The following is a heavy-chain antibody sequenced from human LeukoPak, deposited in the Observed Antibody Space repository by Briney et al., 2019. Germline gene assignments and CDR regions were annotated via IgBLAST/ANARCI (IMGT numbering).Heavy chain of an antibody. D-gene: IGHD5-24*01. CDR2: TYYRSRWDN. CDR1: GDRVSSHTTA. J-gene: IGHJ4*02. CDR3: ARGDGYDFDY. Sequence: SQTLSLTCAISGDRVSSHTTAWNWIRQSPSRGLEWPGRTYYRSRWDNNYAESVKGRITISPDTSKNQFSLHLNSVTLEDTAIYYCARGDGYDFDYWGQGTLVTVSS. V-gene: IGHV6-1*01.